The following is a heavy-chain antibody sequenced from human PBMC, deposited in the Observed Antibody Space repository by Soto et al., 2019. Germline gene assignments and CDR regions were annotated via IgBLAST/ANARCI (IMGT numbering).Heavy chain of an antibody. J-gene: IGHJ4*02. CDR2: FSYSGTT. CDR3: ARDAGGYSGSYSFDY. D-gene: IGHD1-26*01. CDR1: GGSVPRGNYC. Sequence: ASETPSLTCPVSGGSVPRGNYCRGLIRQPPGKGLEWIGYFSYSGTTNYNPSLKSRVTISVDMSKNQFSLKLSSVTAADTAVYYCARDAGGYSGSYSFDYWGQGTPVTV. V-gene: IGHV4-61*01.